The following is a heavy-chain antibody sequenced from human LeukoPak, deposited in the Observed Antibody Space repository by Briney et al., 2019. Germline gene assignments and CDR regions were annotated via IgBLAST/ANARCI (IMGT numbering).Heavy chain of an antibody. CDR1: GYTFIAYY. CDR3: ARVGRRCSSTSCYTSSPFDY. J-gene: IGHJ4*02. CDR2: IIPIFGTA. Sequence: GASVKVSCKASGYTFIAYYLHWVRQAPGQGLEWMGGIIPIFGTANYAQKFQGRVTITTDESTSTAYMELSSLRSEDTAVYYCARVGRRCSSTSCYTSSPFDYWGQGTLVTVSS. V-gene: IGHV1-69*05. D-gene: IGHD2-2*02.